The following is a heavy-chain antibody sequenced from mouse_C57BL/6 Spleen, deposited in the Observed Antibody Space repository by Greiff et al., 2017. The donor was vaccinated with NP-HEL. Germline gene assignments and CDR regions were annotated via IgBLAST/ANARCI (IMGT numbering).Heavy chain of an antibody. CDR2: IDPENGDT. CDR1: GFNIKDDY. V-gene: IGHV14-4*01. Sequence: EVQLQESGAELVRPGASVKLSCTASGFNIKDDYMHWVKQRPEQGLEWIGWIDPENGDTEYASKFQGKATITADTSSNTAYLQLSSLTSEDTAVYYCTIYDGYYAWFADWGQGTLVTVSA. D-gene: IGHD2-3*01. J-gene: IGHJ3*01. CDR3: TIYDGYYAWFAD.